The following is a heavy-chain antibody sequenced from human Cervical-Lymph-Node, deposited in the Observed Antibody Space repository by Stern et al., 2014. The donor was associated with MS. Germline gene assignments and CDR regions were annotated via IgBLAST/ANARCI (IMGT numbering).Heavy chain of an antibody. CDR3: ARGTYDFWSGYYTY. J-gene: IGHJ4*02. CDR1: GYTFTSYG. V-gene: IGHV1-18*01. D-gene: IGHD3-3*01. Sequence: VQLVQSGAEVKKPGASVKVSCKASGYTFTSYGISWVRQAPGQGLEWMGWCRGFNGDTNDAQKLKGRVTMTTDTSTSTAYMELRGLRSNDTAVYYCARGTYDFWSGYYTYWGQGTLVTVSS. CDR2: CRGFNGDT.